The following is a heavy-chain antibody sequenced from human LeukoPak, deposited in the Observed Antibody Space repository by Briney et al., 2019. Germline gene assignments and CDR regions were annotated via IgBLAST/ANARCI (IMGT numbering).Heavy chain of an antibody. Sequence: SETLSLTCGVSGGSISSSSDYWGWVRQPPGKGLEWIGSIYHSETTYYNPSLKSRVVISVDTSKNQFSLKLNSVTAADTAVYYCGRPNPDSSGYYGSFDPWGQGILVTVSS. CDR3: GRPNPDSSGYYGSFDP. CDR1: GGSISSSSDY. CDR2: IYHSETT. V-gene: IGHV4-39*01. D-gene: IGHD3-22*01. J-gene: IGHJ5*02.